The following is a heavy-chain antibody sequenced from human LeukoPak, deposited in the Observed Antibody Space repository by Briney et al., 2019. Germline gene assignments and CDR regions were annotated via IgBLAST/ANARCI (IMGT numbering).Heavy chain of an antibody. D-gene: IGHD5-18*01. Sequence: GGSLRLSCAASGFTVSSNYMSWVRQAPGKGLEWVSVIYSGGSTYYADSVKGRFTISRDNSKNTLYLQMNSLRAEDTAVYYCAREMWDSYGYVDYWGQGTLVTVFS. CDR2: IYSGGST. CDR3: AREMWDSYGYVDY. J-gene: IGHJ4*02. CDR1: GFTVSSNY. V-gene: IGHV3-66*01.